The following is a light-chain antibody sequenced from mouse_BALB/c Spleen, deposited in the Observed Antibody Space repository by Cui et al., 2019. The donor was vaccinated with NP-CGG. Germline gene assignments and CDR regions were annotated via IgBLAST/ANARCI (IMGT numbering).Light chain of an antibody. Sequence: QAVVTQESALTTSPGETVTLTCRPSTGAVTTTNYPNWVQEKPDHLFTGLIGGTNNRAPGVPARFSGSLIGDKAVLTITGAQTEDEAIYFCALWYSNHWVFGGGTKLTVL. CDR1: TGAVTTTNY. CDR2: GTN. CDR3: ALWYSNHWV. J-gene: IGLJ1*01. V-gene: IGLV1*01.